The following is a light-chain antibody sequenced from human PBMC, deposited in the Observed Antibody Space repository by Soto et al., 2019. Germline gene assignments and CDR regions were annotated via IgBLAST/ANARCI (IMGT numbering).Light chain of an antibody. CDR3: LQALKTPYT. CDR2: LGA. Sequence: DIVMTQSPLSLTVTPGEPASISCRSSQSLLHSNGYNYLDWYLQKPGQYQQLLIYLGANRASGVPDRFSGSGSVTDCTLRISRVQDEDVGVYYCLQALKTPYTFGQGTKLEIK. V-gene: IGKV2-28*01. CDR1: QSLLHSNGYNY. J-gene: IGKJ2*01.